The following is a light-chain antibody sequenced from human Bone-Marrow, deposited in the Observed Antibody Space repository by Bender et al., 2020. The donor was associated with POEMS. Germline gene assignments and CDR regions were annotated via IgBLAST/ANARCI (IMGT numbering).Light chain of an antibody. CDR2: DVR. V-gene: IGLV2-14*03. CDR3: SSYTTSSIVV. J-gene: IGLJ2*01. Sequence: QSALTQPASVSGSPGQSITISCTGTGSDVGGYNFVSWYQQLPGRAPKLLIFDVRYRPSGVSTRFSGSKSGNTASLTISDLQAEDEAEFYCSSYTTSSIVVFGGGTKLTVL. CDR1: GSDVGGYNF.